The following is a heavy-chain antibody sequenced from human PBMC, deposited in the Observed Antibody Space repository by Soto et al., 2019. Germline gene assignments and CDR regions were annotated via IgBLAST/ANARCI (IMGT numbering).Heavy chain of an antibody. J-gene: IGHJ6*02. CDR1: GFTFSSYA. CDR3: VKGCSSTSCSHPNYYYYGMDV. D-gene: IGHD2-2*01. V-gene: IGHV3-64D*06. Sequence: GGSLRLSCSASGFTFSSYAMHWVRQAPGKGLEYVSAISSNGGSTYYADSVNGRFTISRDNSKNTLYLQMSSLRAEDTAVYYCVKGCSSTSCSHPNYYYYGMDVWGQGTTVTVSS. CDR2: ISSNGGST.